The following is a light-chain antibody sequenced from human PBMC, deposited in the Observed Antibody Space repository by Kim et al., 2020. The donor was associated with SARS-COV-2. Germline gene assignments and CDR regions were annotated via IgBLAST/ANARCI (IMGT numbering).Light chain of an antibody. V-gene: IGLV1-51*01. Sequence: QSVLTQPPSLSAAPGQRVTISCSGSTSNIGTNYVSWYQQLPGKAPRLLIYDSNERPSGIPDRFSASKSGTSATLGISGLQNGDEAVYYCGTWDSSLSVGVFGGGTQLTVL. CDR1: TSNIGTNY. CDR3: GTWDSSLSVGV. CDR2: DSN. J-gene: IGLJ2*01.